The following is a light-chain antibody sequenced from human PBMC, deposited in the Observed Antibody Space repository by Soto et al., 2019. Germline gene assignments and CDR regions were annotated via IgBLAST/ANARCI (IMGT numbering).Light chain of an antibody. CDR2: AAS. Sequence: DIQMTQSPSSLSASVVDRVTITFRASQSISSYLNWYQQKPGKAPKLLIYAASSLQSGVPSRFSGSGSGTDFTLTISSLQPEDFATYYCQQSYSTPITFGPGTKVDIK. J-gene: IGKJ3*01. CDR1: QSISSY. CDR3: QQSYSTPIT. V-gene: IGKV1-39*01.